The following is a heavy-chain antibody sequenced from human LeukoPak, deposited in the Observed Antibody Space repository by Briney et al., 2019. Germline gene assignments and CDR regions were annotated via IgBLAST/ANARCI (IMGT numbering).Heavy chain of an antibody. Sequence: GGSLRLSCAASGFTFSSYAMSWVRQAPGKGLEWVSAISGSGGSTYYADSVKGRFTISRDNSKNTLYLQMNSLRAEDAAVYYCASAVTPRSFDIWGQGTMVTVSS. J-gene: IGHJ3*02. V-gene: IGHV3-23*01. D-gene: IGHD4-17*01. CDR1: GFTFSSYA. CDR2: ISGSGGST. CDR3: ASAVTPRSFDI.